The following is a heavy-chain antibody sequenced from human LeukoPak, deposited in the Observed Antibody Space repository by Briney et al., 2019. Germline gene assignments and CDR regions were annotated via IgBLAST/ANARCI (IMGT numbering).Heavy chain of an antibody. J-gene: IGHJ6*03. Sequence: SQTLSLTCTVSGGSISSGSYYWSWIRQPAGKGLEWIGRFCTSGSTNYNPALKSRITISVDTSKNPFSLKLSSVTAADTAVYYCAREEVQYYYYYYMDVWGKGTTVTVSS. CDR3: AREEVQYYYYYYMDV. V-gene: IGHV4-61*02. CDR1: GGSISSGSYY. D-gene: IGHD1-1*01. CDR2: FCTSGST.